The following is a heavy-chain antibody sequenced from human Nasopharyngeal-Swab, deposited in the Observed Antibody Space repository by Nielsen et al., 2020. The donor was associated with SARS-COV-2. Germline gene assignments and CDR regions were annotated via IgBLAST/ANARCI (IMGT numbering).Heavy chain of an antibody. V-gene: IGHV7-4-1*02. D-gene: IGHD6-19*01. CDR1: GYTFTSNV. J-gene: IGHJ4*02. CDR2: INTNTGNP. Sequence: ASVKVSCKASGYTFTSNVLNWVRQAPGQGLEWMGWINTNTGNPTYAQGFTGRFVFSLDTSVSTVYLQISGLKSEDTAVYRCAREGDASVPGTLFDYWGQGTQVTVSS. CDR3: AREGDASVPGTLFDY.